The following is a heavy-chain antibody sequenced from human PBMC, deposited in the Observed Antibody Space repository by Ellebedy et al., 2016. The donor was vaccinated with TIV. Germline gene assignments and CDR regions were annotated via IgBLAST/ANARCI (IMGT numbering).Heavy chain of an antibody. Sequence: GSLRLSXAVYGGSFSGYYWSWIRQPPGKGLEWIGEINHSGNTNYNPSLKSRVTISVDTSKNQFSLKLSSVTAADTAVYYSARGYCSGGSCHFDYWGQGTLVTVSS. CDR3: ARGYCSGGSCHFDY. V-gene: IGHV4-34*01. CDR2: INHSGNT. J-gene: IGHJ4*02. D-gene: IGHD2-15*01. CDR1: GGSFSGYY.